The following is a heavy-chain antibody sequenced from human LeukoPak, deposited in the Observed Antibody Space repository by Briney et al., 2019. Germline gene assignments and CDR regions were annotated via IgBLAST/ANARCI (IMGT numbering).Heavy chain of an antibody. V-gene: IGHV4-38-2*02. D-gene: IGHD3-16*02. CDR2: IYHSGST. CDR1: GYSISSGYY. CDR3: AREGREYDYVWGSYRRGFDY. J-gene: IGHJ4*02. Sequence: SETLSLTXAVSGYSISSGYYWGWIRQPPGKGLEWIGSIYHSGSTYYNPSLKSRVTISVDTSKNQFSLKLSSVTAADTAVYYCAREGREYDYVWGSYRRGFDYWGQGTLVTVSS.